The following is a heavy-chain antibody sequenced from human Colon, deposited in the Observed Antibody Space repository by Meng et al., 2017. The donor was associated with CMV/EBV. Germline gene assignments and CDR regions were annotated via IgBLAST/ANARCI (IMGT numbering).Heavy chain of an antibody. D-gene: IGHD1-14*01. CDR1: GFPFSTYW. CDR2: IHYDGSKK. Sequence: GESLKISCAASGFPFSTYWMTWVRQAPGKGLEWVALIHYDGSKKYYADSVKGRFTISRDNAKNTLFLQINSLRVEDTAVYYCARVSDDHTQTSLHSWGQGTLVTVSS. J-gene: IGHJ4*02. V-gene: IGHV3-30*02. CDR3: ARVSDDHTQTSLHS.